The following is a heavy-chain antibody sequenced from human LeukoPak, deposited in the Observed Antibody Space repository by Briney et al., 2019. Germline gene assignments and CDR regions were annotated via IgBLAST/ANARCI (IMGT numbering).Heavy chain of an antibody. J-gene: IGHJ4*02. V-gene: IGHV4-30-4*01. CDR2: IYYSGST. CDR3: ARAWSGGDCYFGY. CDR1: GGSISSGDYY. Sequence: SQTLSLTCTVSGGSISSGDYYWSWIRQPPGRGLEWIGYIYYSGSTYYNPSLKSRVTISVDTSKNQFSLKLSSVTAADTAVYYCARAWSGGDCYFGYWGQGTLVTVSS. D-gene: IGHD2-21*02.